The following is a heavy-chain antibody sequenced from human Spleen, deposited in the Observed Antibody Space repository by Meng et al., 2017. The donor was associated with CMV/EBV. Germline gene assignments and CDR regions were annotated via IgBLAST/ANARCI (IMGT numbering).Heavy chain of an antibody. CDR3: ARDLEYCGSTSCFEDCFDP. Sequence: FISYGISWVRQAPGKGLEWMGWISGHNGRTNYAQSFQGRLTLTTDTSTSTAYMELRSLRSDDTAVYYCARDLEYCGSTSCFEDCFDPWGQGTLVTVSS. V-gene: IGHV1-18*01. CDR2: ISGHNGRT. D-gene: IGHD2-2*01. CDR1: FISYG. J-gene: IGHJ5*02.